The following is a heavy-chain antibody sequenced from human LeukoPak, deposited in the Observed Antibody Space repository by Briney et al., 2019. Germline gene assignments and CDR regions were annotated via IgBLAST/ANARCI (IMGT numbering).Heavy chain of an antibody. V-gene: IGHV3-21*01. CDR3: VRQGYCSGGTCYRYFDY. CDR2: ISSSSSYI. Sequence: PGGSLRLSCAASGFTFSSYSMIWVRQAPGKGLEWVSSISSSSSYIYYADSVKGRFTISRDNAKNSLYLQMNSLRAEDTAVYYCVRQGYCSGGTCYRYFDYWGQGTLVTVSS. CDR1: GFTFSSYS. D-gene: IGHD2-15*01. J-gene: IGHJ4*02.